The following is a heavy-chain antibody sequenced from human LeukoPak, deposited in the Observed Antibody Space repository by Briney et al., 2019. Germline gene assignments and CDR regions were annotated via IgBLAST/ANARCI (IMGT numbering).Heavy chain of an antibody. J-gene: IGHJ4*02. V-gene: IGHV4-39*01. CDR1: GGSISSSSYY. CDR3: ARHSPQTHDSSGYYYFDY. CDR2: ISYSGST. D-gene: IGHD3-22*01. Sequence: SETLSLTCTVSGGSISSSSYYWGWIRQPPGKGLEWIGSISYSGSTYYNPSLKSRVTISVDASKKQFSLKLSSVTAADTAVYYCARHSPQTHDSSGYYYFDYWGQGTLVTVSS.